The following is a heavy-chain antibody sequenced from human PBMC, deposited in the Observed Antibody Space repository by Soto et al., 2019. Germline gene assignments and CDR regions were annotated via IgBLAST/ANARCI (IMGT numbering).Heavy chain of an antibody. D-gene: IGHD6-6*01. Sequence: GSLRLSCAASGFTVSAHYMAWVRQAPGKGLEWVSAIYSGGNTYHADSVKDRFTISRDNSKNRLYLQMNKLRAEDTAVYFCATGGDSSSSGWFDPWGRGTLVTVSS. CDR2: IYSGGNT. V-gene: IGHV3-66*01. J-gene: IGHJ5*02. CDR3: ATGGDSSSSGWFDP. CDR1: GFTVSAHY.